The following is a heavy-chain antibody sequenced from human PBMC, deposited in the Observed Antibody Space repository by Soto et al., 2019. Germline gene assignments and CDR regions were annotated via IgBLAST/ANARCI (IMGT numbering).Heavy chain of an antibody. CDR1: GNSFTRYW. J-gene: IGHJ6*02. Sequence: EFLKISCRSSGNSFTRYWIGWVRQMPGKGLEWMGIIYPGDSDTRYSPSFQGQVTISADKSISTAYLQWSSLKASDTAMYYCARSIYCSGGSCYSPYYYYGMDVWGQGTTVTVSS. CDR3: ARSIYCSGGSCYSPYYYYGMDV. D-gene: IGHD2-15*01. CDR2: IYPGDSDT. V-gene: IGHV5-51*01.